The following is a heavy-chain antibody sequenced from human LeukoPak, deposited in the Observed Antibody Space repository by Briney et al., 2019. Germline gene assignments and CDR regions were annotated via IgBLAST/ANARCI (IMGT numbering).Heavy chain of an antibody. J-gene: IGHJ4*02. Sequence: SGGSLRLSCAASGITFINYSMTWVRQAPGKGLEWVSAITGRGTFTDYADSVKGRFTISRDNSKNTLYLQMNSLRADDTAIYYCAKRSAESSGYFDSWGQGTLVTVSS. V-gene: IGHV3-23*01. D-gene: IGHD6-19*01. CDR2: ITGRGTFT. CDR3: AKRSAESSGYFDS. CDR1: GITFINYS.